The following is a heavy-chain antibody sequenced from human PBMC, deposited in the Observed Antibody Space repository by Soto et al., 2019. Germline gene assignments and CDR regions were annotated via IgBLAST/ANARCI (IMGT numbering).Heavy chain of an antibody. CDR1: GGSISSSSYY. CDR3: ARLSYYYYMDV. V-gene: IGHV4-39*01. CDR2: IYYSGST. Sequence: SETLSLTCTVSGGSISSSSYYWGWIRQPPGKGLEWIGSIYYSGSTYYNPSLKSRVTISVDTSKNQFSLKLSSVTAADTAVYYCARLSYYYYMDVWGKGTTVTVSS. J-gene: IGHJ6*03.